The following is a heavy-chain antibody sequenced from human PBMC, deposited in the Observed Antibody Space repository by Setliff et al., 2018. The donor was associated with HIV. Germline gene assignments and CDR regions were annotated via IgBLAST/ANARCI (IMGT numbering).Heavy chain of an antibody. J-gene: IGHJ6*02. CDR1: GFTVSNNY. Sequence: GALRLSCAASGFTVSNNYMSWVRQAPGKGLEWVSVIYSGDTTYYADSVKGRFTISRDNSKNTLYLQMNSLRAEDTAVYYCARDLPTSNAMDVWGQGTAVTVSS. CDR2: IYSGDTT. V-gene: IGHV3-53*01. CDR3: ARDLPTSNAMDV.